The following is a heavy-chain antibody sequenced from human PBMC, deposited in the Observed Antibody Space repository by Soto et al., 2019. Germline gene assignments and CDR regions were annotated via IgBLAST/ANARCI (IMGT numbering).Heavy chain of an antibody. CDR1: GFTFINAW. Sequence: EVQLVESGGGLVKPGGSLRLSCTASGFTFINAWMSWVRQAPGKGLEWVGRIKSRTHGGTTDYAPPVEGRITISRDDAKNKQYLQMYSQKAEDTAVYYCTNTAYRSWPAFDLWGQGTMVTVSS. V-gene: IGHV3-15*01. CDR3: TNTAYRSWPAFDL. CDR2: IKSRTHGGTT. D-gene: IGHD2-21*02. J-gene: IGHJ3*01.